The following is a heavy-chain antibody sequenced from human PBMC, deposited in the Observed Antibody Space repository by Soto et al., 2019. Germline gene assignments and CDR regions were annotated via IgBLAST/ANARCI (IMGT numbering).Heavy chain of an antibody. Sequence: SETLSLTCAVSGGPISSSNWWSWVRQPPGKGLEWIGEIYHSGSTNYNPSLKSRVTISVDKSKNQFSLKLSSVTAADTAVYYCARVPAAIHWFDPWGQGTLVTV. CDR2: IYHSGST. CDR1: GGPISSSNW. D-gene: IGHD2-2*02. J-gene: IGHJ5*02. V-gene: IGHV4-4*02. CDR3: ARVPAAIHWFDP.